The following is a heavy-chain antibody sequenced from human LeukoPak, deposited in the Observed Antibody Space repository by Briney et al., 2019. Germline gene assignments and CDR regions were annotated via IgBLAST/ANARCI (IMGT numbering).Heavy chain of an antibody. V-gene: IGHV4-39*07. D-gene: IGHD1-7*01. CDR1: GGSISSSSYY. CDR3: ARAFWGTTARDYYYYMDV. J-gene: IGHJ6*03. CDR2: INYSGST. Sequence: KSSETLSLTCTVSGGSISSSSYYWGWIRQPPGKGLEWIGNINYSGSTYYSPSLKSRVTISVDTSKNQFFLKLSSVTAADTAVYYCARAFWGTTARDYYYYMDVWGKGTTVTVSS.